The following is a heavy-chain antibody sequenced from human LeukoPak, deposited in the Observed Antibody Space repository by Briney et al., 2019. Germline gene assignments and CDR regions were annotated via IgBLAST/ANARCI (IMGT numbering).Heavy chain of an antibody. V-gene: IGHV3-30-3*01. D-gene: IGHD2-8*01. CDR3: ARDMGSPGVPFDY. CDR2: ISSDAVLSSDGSNK. J-gene: IGHJ4*02. CDR1: GFTFSYYA. Sequence: QPGRSLRLSCAASGFTFSYYAMHWVRQAPGKGLEWVAVISSDAVLSSDGSNKYYADSLKGRFTISRDNSKNTLYLQMNNLRAEDTAVYYCARDMGSPGVPFDYWGQGTLVTVSS.